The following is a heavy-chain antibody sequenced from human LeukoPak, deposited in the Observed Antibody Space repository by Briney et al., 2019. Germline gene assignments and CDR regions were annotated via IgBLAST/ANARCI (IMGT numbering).Heavy chain of an antibody. D-gene: IGHD3-10*01. Sequence: ASVKVSCKASGYTFTGYYMHWVRLAPGQGLEWMGWINPNSGGTNYAQKFQGRVTMTRDTSISTAYMELSRLRSDDTAVYYCARVSSVRGVIPNYYFDYWGQGTLVTVSS. CDR3: ARVSSVRGVIPNYYFDY. CDR1: GYTFTGYY. J-gene: IGHJ4*02. CDR2: INPNSGGT. V-gene: IGHV1-2*02.